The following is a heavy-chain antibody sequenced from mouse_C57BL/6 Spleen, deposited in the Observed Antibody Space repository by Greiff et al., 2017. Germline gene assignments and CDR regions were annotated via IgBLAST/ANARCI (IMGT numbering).Heavy chain of an antibody. CDR3: ARRGYGSSSYYFDY. Sequence: QVQLQQPGAELVKPGASVKLSCKASGYTFTSYWMHWVKQRPGRGLEWIGRIDPNSGGTKYNEKFKSKATLTVDKPSSTAYMQLSSLTSEDSAVYYCARRGYGSSSYYFDYWGQGTTLTGSS. J-gene: IGHJ2*01. V-gene: IGHV1-72*01. CDR1: GYTFTSYW. CDR2: IDPNSGGT. D-gene: IGHD1-1*01.